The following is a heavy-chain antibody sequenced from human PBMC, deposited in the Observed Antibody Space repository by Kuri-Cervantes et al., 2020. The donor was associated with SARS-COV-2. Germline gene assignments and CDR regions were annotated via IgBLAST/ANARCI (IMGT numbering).Heavy chain of an antibody. CDR2: IKQDGSEK. Sequence: LSLTCAASGFTFSSYWMSWVRQAPGKGLEWVANIKQDGSEKYYVDSVKGRFTISRDNAKNSLYLQMNSLRAEDTAVYYCAREGFQYQLLRGAYFDYWGQRTLVTVSS. CDR3: AREGFQYQLLRGAYFDY. CDR1: GFTFSSYW. V-gene: IGHV3-7*05. J-gene: IGHJ4*02. D-gene: IGHD2-2*01.